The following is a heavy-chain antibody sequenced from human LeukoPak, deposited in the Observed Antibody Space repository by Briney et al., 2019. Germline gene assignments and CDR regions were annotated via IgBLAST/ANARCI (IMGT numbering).Heavy chain of an antibody. Sequence: GGSLRLSCAASGFTFSSYGMHWVRQAPGKGLEWVAVISYDGSNKFYADTVKGRFTISRDNSKNTLYLQMNSLRAEDTAVYYCARPQGVAGTSDEDSLDYWGQGTLVTVSS. V-gene: IGHV3-30*03. CDR1: GFTFSSYG. CDR2: ISYDGSNK. J-gene: IGHJ4*02. CDR3: ARPQGVAGTSDEDSLDY. D-gene: IGHD6-19*01.